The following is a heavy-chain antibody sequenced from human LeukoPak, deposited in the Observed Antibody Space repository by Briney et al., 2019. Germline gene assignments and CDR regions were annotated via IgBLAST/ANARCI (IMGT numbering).Heavy chain of an antibody. J-gene: IGHJ4*02. CDR1: GGSFSGYY. D-gene: IGHD6-19*01. CDR3: ASEAPSIAEAGTGSGY. CDR2: INHSGST. V-gene: IGHV4-34*01. Sequence: SETLSLTCAVYGGSFSGYYWSWIRQPPGKGLEWIGEINHSGSTNYNPSLKSRVTISVDTSKNQFSLKLSSVTAADTAVYYCASEAPSIAEAGTGSGYWGQGTLVTVSS.